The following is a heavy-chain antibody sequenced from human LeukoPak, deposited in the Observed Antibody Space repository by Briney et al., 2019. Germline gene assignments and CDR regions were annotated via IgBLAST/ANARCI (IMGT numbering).Heavy chain of an antibody. V-gene: IGHV3-7*03. CDR3: AKDRHSSGPYYFDY. J-gene: IGHJ4*02. D-gene: IGHD6-19*01. Sequence: GGSLRLSCAASGFTFNTYWMIWVRQAPGKGLEWVANIDQGGSTKYYVDSLKGRFTISRDNAKNSLYLQMNSLRAEDTAVYYCAKDRHSSGPYYFDYWGQGTLVTVSS. CDR1: GFTFNTYW. CDR2: IDQGGSTK.